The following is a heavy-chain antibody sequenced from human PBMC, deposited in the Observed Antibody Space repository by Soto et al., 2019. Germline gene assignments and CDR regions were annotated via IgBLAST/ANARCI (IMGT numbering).Heavy chain of an antibody. CDR1: GGTFSSYA. J-gene: IGHJ4*02. V-gene: IGHV1-69*13. D-gene: IGHD2-15*01. CDR3: ARNPGIPYCSGGSCYSGFFDY. Sequence: GASVKVSCKASGGTFSSYAISWVRQAPGQGLEWMGGIIPIFGTANYAQKFQGRVTITADESTSTAYMELSSLRSEDTAVYYCARNPGIPYCSGGSCYSGFFDYWGRGTLVTVSS. CDR2: IIPIFGTA.